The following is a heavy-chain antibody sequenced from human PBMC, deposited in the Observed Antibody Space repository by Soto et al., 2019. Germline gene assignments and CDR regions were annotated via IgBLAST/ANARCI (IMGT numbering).Heavy chain of an antibody. J-gene: IGHJ3*02. CDR1: GGSVRSGSYY. Sequence: SETLSFTCSVSGGSVRSGSYYWSWIRQPPGKGLEWIGYIYYSGSTNYNPSLKSRVTISVDTSKNQFSLKLSSVTAADTVVYYCARGSGPNDAFDIWGQGTMVTVSS. V-gene: IGHV4-61*01. CDR2: IYYSGST. CDR3: ARGSGPNDAFDI. D-gene: IGHD2-15*01.